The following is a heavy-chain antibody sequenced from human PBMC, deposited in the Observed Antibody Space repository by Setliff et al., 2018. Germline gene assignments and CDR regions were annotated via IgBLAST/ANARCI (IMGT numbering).Heavy chain of an antibody. CDR1: GFPFSTYW. V-gene: IGHV3-7*01. CDR3: VPGRGS. Sequence: GGSLRLSCAASGFPFSTYWLNWVRQAPGKGLEWVANIKQDGSEKYYVDSVKGRFTISRDNAQKTLYLHMNNLRADDTAVFYCVPGRGSWGQGALVTVS. D-gene: IGHD6-25*01. J-gene: IGHJ5*02. CDR2: IKQDGSEK.